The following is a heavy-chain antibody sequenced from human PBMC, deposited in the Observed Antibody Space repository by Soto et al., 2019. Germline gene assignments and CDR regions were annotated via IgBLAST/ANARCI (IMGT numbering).Heavy chain of an antibody. V-gene: IGHV4-59*01. CDR1: GGSMRNYF. CDR2: IHYSGTT. Sequence: PSETLSLTCTVSGGSMRNYFWTWIRQPPGKGLEWIGYIHYSGTTSLFPSYNPSLRSRVTISEDTSKNQFSLKLLSVTTADMAVYFCAAGEASSRNLAPYYLDFWGQGTLVTVSS. D-gene: IGHD6-13*01. J-gene: IGHJ4*02. CDR3: AAGEASSRNLAPYYLDF.